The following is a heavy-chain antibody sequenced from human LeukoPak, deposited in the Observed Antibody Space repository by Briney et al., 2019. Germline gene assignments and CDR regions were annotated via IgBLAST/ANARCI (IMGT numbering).Heavy chain of an antibody. CDR1: GYTFTSYG. CDR3: ARDIATVVHQE. D-gene: IGHD2-2*01. J-gene: IGHJ4*02. CDR2: ISGYSVNT. Sequence: ASVKVSCKASGYTFTSYGISWVRQAPGQGLEWMGWISGYSVNTNYVQKFQGRVTMATDTSTSTVYMELRSLRSDDTAVYYCARDIATVVHQEWGQGTLVTVSS. V-gene: IGHV1-18*01.